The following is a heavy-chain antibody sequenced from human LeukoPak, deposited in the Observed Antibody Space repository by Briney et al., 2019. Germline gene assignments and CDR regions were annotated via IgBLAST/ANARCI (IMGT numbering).Heavy chain of an antibody. CDR3: ARGPARTAEYFQH. D-gene: IGHD3/OR15-3a*01. CDR2: MNPNRGNT. V-gene: IGHV1-8*01. CDR1: GYAFTSYD. J-gene: IGHJ1*01. Sequence: ASVKVSCKSSGYAFTSYDINWLRQATGQGLDWMGWMNPNRGNTGYAQKFQGRVIMTRNTSISTAYMALSSLRSEDTGVYYCARGPARTAEYFQHWGQGTLVTVSS.